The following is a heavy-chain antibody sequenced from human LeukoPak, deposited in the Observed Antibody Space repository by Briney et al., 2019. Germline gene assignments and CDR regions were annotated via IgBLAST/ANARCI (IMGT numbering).Heavy chain of an antibody. CDR1: GFTFSSYS. CDR3: AKEGDYCGGDCYWGNYFDY. Sequence: GGSLRLSCAASGFTFSSYSMNWVRQAPGKGLEWVSFISSTRSYIYYADSVKGRFTISRDNAKNSLYLQMNSLRADDTAVYYCAKEGDYCGGDCYWGNYFDYWGQGTLVTVSS. V-gene: IGHV3-21*01. CDR2: ISSTRSYI. J-gene: IGHJ4*02. D-gene: IGHD2-21*01.